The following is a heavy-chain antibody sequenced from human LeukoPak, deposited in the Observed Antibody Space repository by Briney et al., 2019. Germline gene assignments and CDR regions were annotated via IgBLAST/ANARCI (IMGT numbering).Heavy chain of an antibody. D-gene: IGHD6-19*01. Sequence: PGGSLRLSCAASGFTFSSYSMNWVRQAPGKGLEWVSYISSSSSTIHYADSVKGRFAISRDNAKNSLYLQMNSLRAEDTAVYYCASGYSSGPVYWGQGNLVTVSS. CDR2: ISSSSSTI. V-gene: IGHV3-48*04. CDR1: GFTFSSYS. CDR3: ASGYSSGPVY. J-gene: IGHJ4*02.